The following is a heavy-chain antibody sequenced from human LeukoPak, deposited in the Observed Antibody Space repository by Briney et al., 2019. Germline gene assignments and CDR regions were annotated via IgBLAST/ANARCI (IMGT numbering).Heavy chain of an antibody. CDR1: GLTFSSYI. V-gene: IGHV3-21*01. CDR3: AREEEYSYGYCDY. D-gene: IGHD5-18*01. Sequence: GGSLRLSCAASGLTFSSYIMNWVRQAPGKGLEWVTSISSSSSYIYYADSVKGRFTISRGNAKNSLYLQMNSLRAEDTAVYYCAREEEYSYGYCDYWGQGTLVTVSS. J-gene: IGHJ4*02. CDR2: ISSSSSYI.